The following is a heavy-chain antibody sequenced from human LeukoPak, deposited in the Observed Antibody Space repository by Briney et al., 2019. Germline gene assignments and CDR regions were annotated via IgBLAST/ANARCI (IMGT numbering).Heavy chain of an antibody. Sequence: PSETLSLTCAVYGGSFSGYYWSWIRQPPGKGLEWIGEINHSGSTNYNPSLKSRVTISVDTSKNQFSLKLSSVTAADTAVYYCARHLVGETPLDAFDIWGQGTMVTVSS. CDR1: GGSFSGYY. D-gene: IGHD1-26*01. V-gene: IGHV4-34*01. CDR2: INHSGST. J-gene: IGHJ3*02. CDR3: ARHLVGETPLDAFDI.